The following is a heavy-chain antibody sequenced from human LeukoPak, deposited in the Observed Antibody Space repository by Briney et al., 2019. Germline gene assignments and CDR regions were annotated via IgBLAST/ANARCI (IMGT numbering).Heavy chain of an antibody. D-gene: IGHD2-15*01. J-gene: IGHJ5*02. CDR3: ARLPYCSGGSCYGWFDP. CDR1: GYSISSGYY. Sequence: SETLSLTCTVSGYSISSGYYWGWIRQPPGEGLEWIGSIYHSGSTYYNPSLKSRVTISVDTSKNQFSLKLSSVTAADAAVYYCARLPYCSGGSCYGWFDPWGQGTLVTVSS. V-gene: IGHV4-38-2*02. CDR2: IYHSGST.